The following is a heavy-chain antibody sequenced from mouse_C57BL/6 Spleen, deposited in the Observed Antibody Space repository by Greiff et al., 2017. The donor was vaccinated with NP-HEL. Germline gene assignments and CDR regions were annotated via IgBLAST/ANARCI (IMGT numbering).Heavy chain of an antibody. V-gene: IGHV7-3*01. CDR2: IRNKANGYTT. CDR3: ASHYYDYDVKTPWFAY. Sequence: EVMLVESGGGLVQPGGSLSLSCAASGFTFTDYYMSWVRQPPGKALEWLGFIRNKANGYTTEYSASVKGRFTISRDNSQSILYLQMNALRAEDSATYYCASHYYDYDVKTPWFAYWGQGTLVTVSA. J-gene: IGHJ3*01. D-gene: IGHD2-4*01. CDR1: GFTFTDYY.